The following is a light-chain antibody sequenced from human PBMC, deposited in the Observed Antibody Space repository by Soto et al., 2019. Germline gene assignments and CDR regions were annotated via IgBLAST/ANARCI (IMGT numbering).Light chain of an antibody. J-gene: IGKJ1*01. CDR2: AAS. Sequence: IHMTHSPSSLSASVEYRVIITFLASQSISNHLNWYQQKPGKAPKLLIFAASSLQSGVPSRFSGSRSGPDFTLTISSLQPEDFATYCCQQSYSSPPTFGQGTKVDIK. V-gene: IGKV1-39*01. CDR3: QQSYSSPPT. CDR1: QSISNH.